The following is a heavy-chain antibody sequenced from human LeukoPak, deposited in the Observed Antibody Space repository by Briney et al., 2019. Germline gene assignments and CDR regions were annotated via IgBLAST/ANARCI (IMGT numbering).Heavy chain of an antibody. CDR1: GYTFTSYY. J-gene: IGHJ1*01. CDR3: ARDEGLYSSSGRAEYFQH. Sequence: GASVKVSCKASGYTFTSYYMHWVRQAPGQGLEWMGIINPSGGSTSYAQKFQGRVTMTRDTSTSTVYMELSSLRSEDTAVYYCARDEGLYSSSGRAEYFQHWGQGTLVTVSS. CDR2: INPSGGST. D-gene: IGHD6-13*01. V-gene: IGHV1-46*01.